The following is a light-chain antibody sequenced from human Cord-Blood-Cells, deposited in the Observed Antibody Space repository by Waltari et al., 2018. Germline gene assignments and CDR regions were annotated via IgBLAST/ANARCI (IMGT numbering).Light chain of an antibody. CDR2: AAS. J-gene: IGKJ4*01. V-gene: IGKV1-9*01. Sequence: DIQVTQSPSSPSASGGDRVSITCRASQGISSYLDWYQQKPGKAPKLLIYAASSLQSGVPSRFSGSGSGTEFTLTISSLQPEDFATYYCQQRNSSPITFGGGTRVEIK. CDR1: QGISSY. CDR3: QQRNSSPIT.